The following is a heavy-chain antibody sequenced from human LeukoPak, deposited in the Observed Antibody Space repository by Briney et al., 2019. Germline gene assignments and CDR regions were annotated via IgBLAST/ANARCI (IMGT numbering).Heavy chain of an antibody. Sequence: GGSLRLSCAASGFTFSSYGMNWVRQAPGKGLEWVSVITRSGFSTYYADSVKGRFTISRDDSKNTLYLQMNSLRAEDTAIFYCAKDFQTWAFDIWGQGTMVTVSS. CDR3: AKDFQTWAFDI. V-gene: IGHV3-23*01. CDR2: ITRSGFST. J-gene: IGHJ3*02. CDR1: GFTFSSYG.